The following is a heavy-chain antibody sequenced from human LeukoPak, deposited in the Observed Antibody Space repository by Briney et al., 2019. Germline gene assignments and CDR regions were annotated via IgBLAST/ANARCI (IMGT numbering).Heavy chain of an antibody. V-gene: IGHV4-4*02. CDR2: IYHSGST. D-gene: IGHD3-22*01. CDR1: GGSISSSNW. CDR3: ARAVYYYDSSGYFFDY. Sequence: SGTLSLTCAVSGGSISSSNWWSWVRQPPGKGPEWIGEIYHSGSTNYNPSLKSRVTISVDKSKNQFSLKLSSVTAADTAVYYCARAVYYYDSSGYFFDYWGQGTLVTVSS. J-gene: IGHJ4*02.